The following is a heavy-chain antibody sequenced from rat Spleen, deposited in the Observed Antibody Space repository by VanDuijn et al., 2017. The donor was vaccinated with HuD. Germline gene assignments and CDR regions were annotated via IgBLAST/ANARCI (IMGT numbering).Heavy chain of an antibody. CDR3: ARHGSGYSGFYFDY. J-gene: IGHJ2*01. D-gene: IGHD1-12*03. Sequence: QVQLKESGPGLVQPSQTLSLTCTVSGFSLSSYHITWVRQSPGKSLVWMGTIWAGGGINFNLAVQSRLSISRDTSKSQVFLKMNSLQPEDTGTYYCARHGSGYSGFYFDYWGQGVMVTVSS. V-gene: IGHV2-72*01. CDR2: IWAGGGI. CDR1: GFSLSSYH.